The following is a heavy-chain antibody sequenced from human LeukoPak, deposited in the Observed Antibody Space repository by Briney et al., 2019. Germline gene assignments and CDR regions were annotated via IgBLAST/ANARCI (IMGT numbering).Heavy chain of an antibody. CDR1: GGSFSGYY. CDR2: INHSGST. CDR3: ARDSSLQPPSYYYMDV. D-gene: IGHD4-11*01. Sequence: SETLSLTCAVYGGSFSGYYWSWIRQPPGKGLEWIGEINHSGSTNYNPSLKSRVTISVDTSKNQFSLKLSSVTAADTAVYYCARDSSLQPPSYYYMDVWGKGTTVTISS. V-gene: IGHV4-34*01. J-gene: IGHJ6*03.